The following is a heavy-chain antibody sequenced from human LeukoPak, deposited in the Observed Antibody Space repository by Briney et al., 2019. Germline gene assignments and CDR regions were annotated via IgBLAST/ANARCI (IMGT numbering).Heavy chain of an antibody. V-gene: IGHV1-2*02. CDR3: ARVVYGSVTDYFDY. CDR2: INPYSGDT. CDR1: GHTFTTYF. D-gene: IGHD3-10*01. J-gene: IGHJ4*02. Sequence: ASVKVSCKTSGHTFTTYFIHWVRQAPGQGLEWMGGINPYSGDTKYAQKFQGRVTMTRDTSISTAYMDLSSLTSDDTAVYYCARVVYGSVTDYFDYWGQGALVTVSS.